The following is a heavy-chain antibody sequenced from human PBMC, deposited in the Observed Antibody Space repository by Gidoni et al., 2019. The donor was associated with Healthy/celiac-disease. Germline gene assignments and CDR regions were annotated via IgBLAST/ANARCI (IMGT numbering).Heavy chain of an antibody. D-gene: IGHD3-3*01. J-gene: IGHJ6*02. CDR2: INPSGGST. CDR3: AREFLEWLYGYDYYYYGMDV. CDR1: GYTFTSYY. Sequence: QVQLVQSGAEVKKPGASVKVSCKASGYTFTSYYMHWVRQAPGQGLEWMGIINPSGGSTSYAQKFQGRVTMTRDTSTSTVYMELSSLRSEDTAVYYCAREFLEWLYGYDYYYYGMDVWGQGTTVTVSS. V-gene: IGHV1-46*01.